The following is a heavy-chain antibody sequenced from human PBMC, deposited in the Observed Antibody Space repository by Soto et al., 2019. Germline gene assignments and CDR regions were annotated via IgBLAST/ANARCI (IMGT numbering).Heavy chain of an antibody. CDR3: EHKGGRGAGMDV. V-gene: IGHV2-5*02. D-gene: IGHD2-15*01. Sequence: QITLKESGPTLVKPTQTLTVTCTFSGFSLSTSGVGVAWIRQPPGKALEWLALIYWDGDKRYSPFLKSRLTITKDTSENQVVLTLTNVDPVDTATYYCEHKGGRGAGMDVWGQGTTVTVSS. J-gene: IGHJ6*02. CDR2: IYWDGDK. CDR1: GFSLSTSGVG.